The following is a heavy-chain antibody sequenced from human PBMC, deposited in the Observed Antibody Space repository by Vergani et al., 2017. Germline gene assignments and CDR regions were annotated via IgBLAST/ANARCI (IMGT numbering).Heavy chain of an antibody. CDR1: GFTFSNYA. CDR2: IYSGGST. Sequence: EVQLLESGGGLVQPGGSLRLSCAASGFTFSNYAMSWVRQAPGKGLEWVSVIYSGGSTYYADSVKGRFTISRDNSKNTLYLQMNSLRAEDTAVYYCARDRIAAAGTGYYYYGMDVWGQGTTVTVSS. CDR3: ARDRIAAAGTGYYYYGMDV. V-gene: IGHV3-23*03. D-gene: IGHD6-13*01. J-gene: IGHJ6*02.